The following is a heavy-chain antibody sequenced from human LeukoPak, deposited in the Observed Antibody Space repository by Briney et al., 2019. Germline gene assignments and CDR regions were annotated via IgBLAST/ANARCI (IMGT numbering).Heavy chain of an antibody. Sequence: GGSLRLSCAASGFTFSSYSMNWVRQAPGKGLEWVSSISSSSSYIYYADSVKGRFTISRDNAKNSLYLQMNSLRAEDTAVYYCARAPYYDFWSGYTSPFDYRGQGTLVTVSS. CDR2: ISSSSSYI. V-gene: IGHV3-21*01. CDR3: ARAPYYDFWSGYTSPFDY. D-gene: IGHD3-3*01. J-gene: IGHJ4*02. CDR1: GFTFSSYS.